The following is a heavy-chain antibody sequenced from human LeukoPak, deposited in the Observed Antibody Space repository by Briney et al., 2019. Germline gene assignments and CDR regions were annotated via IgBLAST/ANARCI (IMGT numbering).Heavy chain of an antibody. CDR1: GFPFSSYA. J-gene: IGHJ4*02. V-gene: IGHV3-23*01. D-gene: IGHD3-10*01. CDR2: ISASGGST. Sequence: PGGSLRLSCAASGFPFSSYAMSWVRQAPGKGLEWVSGISASGGSTYYADSVKGRFTISRDNSKNTLYLQMNSLRAEDTAVYFCAKGTGTYGSGSYYHYWGQGTLVTVSS. CDR3: AKGTGTYGSGSYYHY.